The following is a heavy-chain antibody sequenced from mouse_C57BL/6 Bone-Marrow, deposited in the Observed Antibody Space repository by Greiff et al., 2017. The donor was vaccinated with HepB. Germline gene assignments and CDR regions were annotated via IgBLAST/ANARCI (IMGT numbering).Heavy chain of an antibody. CDR2: IDPENGDT. CDR1: GFNIKDDY. D-gene: IGHD2-4*01. CDR3: TTGDYDRAY. J-gene: IGHJ3*01. V-gene: IGHV14-4*01. Sequence: VQLQQSGAELVRPGASVKLSCTASGFNIKDDYMHWVKQRPEQGLEWIGWIDPENGDTEYASKFQGQATITADTSSNTAYLQLSSLTSEDTAVYYCTTGDYDRAYWGQGTLVTVSA.